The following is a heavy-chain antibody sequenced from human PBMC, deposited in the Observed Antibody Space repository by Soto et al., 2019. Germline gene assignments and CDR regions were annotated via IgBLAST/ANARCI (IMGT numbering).Heavy chain of an antibody. CDR1: GGSISSYY. Sequence: SETLSLTCTVSGGSISSYYWSWIRQPPGKGLEWIGYIYYSGSTNYNPSLKSRVTISVDTSKNQFSLKLSSVTAADTAVYYCARDHPRYYGSDVWGQGTTVTVSS. CDR2: IYYSGST. CDR3: ARDHPRYYGSDV. V-gene: IGHV4-59*01. J-gene: IGHJ6*02.